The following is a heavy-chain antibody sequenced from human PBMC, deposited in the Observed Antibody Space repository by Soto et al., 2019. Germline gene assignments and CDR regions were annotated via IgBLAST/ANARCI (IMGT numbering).Heavy chain of an antibody. Sequence: PSETLSLTCAVSGGSISSGGYSWSWIRQPPGKGLEWIGYIYHSGSTNYNPSLKSRVTISVDTSKNQFSLKLSSVTAADTAVYYCARADYDILTGGNFDYWGQGTLVTVSS. V-gene: IGHV4-30-2*02. J-gene: IGHJ4*02. CDR2: IYHSGST. CDR1: GGSISSGGYS. CDR3: ARADYDILTGGNFDY. D-gene: IGHD3-9*01.